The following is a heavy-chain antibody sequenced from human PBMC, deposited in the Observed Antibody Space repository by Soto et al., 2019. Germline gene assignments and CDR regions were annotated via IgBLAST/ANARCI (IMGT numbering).Heavy chain of an antibody. J-gene: IGHJ6*02. Sequence: SVKVSCKASGGTFSSYAISWVRQAPGQGLEWMGGIIPIFGTANYAQKFQGRVTITADESTSTAYMELSSLRSEDTAVYYCARPRQTIIAAAGTLYYYYGMDVWGQGTTVTVSS. CDR3: ARPRQTIIAAAGTLYYYYGMDV. V-gene: IGHV1-69*13. CDR1: GGTFSSYA. CDR2: IIPIFGTA. D-gene: IGHD6-13*01.